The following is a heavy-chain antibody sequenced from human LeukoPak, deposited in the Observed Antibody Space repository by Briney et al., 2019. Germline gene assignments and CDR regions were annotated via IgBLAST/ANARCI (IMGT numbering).Heavy chain of an antibody. Sequence: GGSLRLSCAASGFTFSSYAMHWVRQAPGKGLEWVAVISYDGNNKNYADSVKGRFTISRDNSNNTVYLQMNSLRAENTAVYYCTRGFPHYYDSRGIKFDYWGKGTLVTVSS. D-gene: IGHD3-22*01. CDR3: TRGFPHYYDSRGIKFDY. CDR1: GFTFSSYA. J-gene: IGHJ4*02. CDR2: ISYDGNNK. V-gene: IGHV3-30*04.